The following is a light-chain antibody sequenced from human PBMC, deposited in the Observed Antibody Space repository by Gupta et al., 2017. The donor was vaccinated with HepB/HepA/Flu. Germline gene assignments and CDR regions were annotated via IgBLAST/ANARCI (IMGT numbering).Light chain of an antibody. V-gene: IGKV2-30*01. Sequence: VVMTHSPLSRLVTLGQPASISCRTSQGLESTDGSNYLIWFHQKPGQSPRRLIYYVSNRDSGVPDRFSGSGSGTDFTLKISRVEAEDVGIYYCKQCKRLPWTFGQGTKVEIK. CDR1: QGLESTDGSNY. J-gene: IGKJ1*01. CDR3: KQCKRLPWT. CDR2: YVS.